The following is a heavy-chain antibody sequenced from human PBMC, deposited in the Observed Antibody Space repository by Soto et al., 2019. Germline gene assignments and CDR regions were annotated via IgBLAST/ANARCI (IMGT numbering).Heavy chain of an antibody. V-gene: IGHV1-69*12. Sequence: QVQLMQSGAEVKKPGSSVKVSCKASGGTFSTSAISWLRQAPREGLEWVGGIMPVFATPDYAQKFQGRVTISADESTTTAYLELTSLTTDDTAVYYCARDKDRQQLGGNYYYILDVWGQGTAITVSS. CDR3: ARDKDRQQLGGNYYYILDV. J-gene: IGHJ6*02. CDR1: GGTFSTSA. CDR2: IMPVFATP. D-gene: IGHD3-3*02.